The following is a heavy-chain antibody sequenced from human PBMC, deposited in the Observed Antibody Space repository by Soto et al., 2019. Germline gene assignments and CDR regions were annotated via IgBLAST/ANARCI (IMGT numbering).Heavy chain of an antibody. CDR2: IDHSGST. D-gene: IGHD6-19*01. V-gene: IGHV4-59*06. Sequence: SETLSLTCTVSGGSISRYFWSWIRQPPGKGLERIGYIDHSGSTHYNPSLKSRVTISVDKSKNQFSLKLSSVTAADTAVYYCARDRVTVAGNWFDPWGQGTLVTVSS. CDR1: GGSISRYF. J-gene: IGHJ5*02. CDR3: ARDRVTVAGNWFDP.